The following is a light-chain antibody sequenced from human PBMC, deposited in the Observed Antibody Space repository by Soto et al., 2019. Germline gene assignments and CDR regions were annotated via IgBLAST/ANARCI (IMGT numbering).Light chain of an antibody. CDR1: SGHSGYI. V-gene: IGLV4-60*02. Sequence: QSVLTQSSSASASLGSSVKVTCTLSSGHSGYIIAWHQQQPGKAPRYLMKLEGSGSYNKGSGVPDRFSGSSSGADRYLTISNLQFEDEADYYCETWDTNTRVFAGGTKLTVL. CDR2: LEGSGSY. J-gene: IGLJ2*01. CDR3: ETWDTNTRV.